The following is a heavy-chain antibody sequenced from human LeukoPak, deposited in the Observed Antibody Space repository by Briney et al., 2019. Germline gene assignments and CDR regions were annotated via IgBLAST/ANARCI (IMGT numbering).Heavy chain of an antibody. Sequence: GGSLRLSCAASGFTFSNYWMSWVRQAPGKGLEWVSYIGGTGDSRNYADSVKGRFTVSRDNSKNTLYLQTDSLGAEDTAVYFCAKSRSGSANWALQIFDNWGQGTLVTVSS. CDR3: AKSRSGSANWALQIFDN. J-gene: IGHJ4*02. CDR1: GFTFSNYW. D-gene: IGHD1-1*01. V-gene: IGHV3-23*01. CDR2: IGGTGDSR.